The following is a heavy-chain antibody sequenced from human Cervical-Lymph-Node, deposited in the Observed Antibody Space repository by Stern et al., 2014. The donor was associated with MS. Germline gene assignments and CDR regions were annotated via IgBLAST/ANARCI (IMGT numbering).Heavy chain of an antibody. Sequence: VQLVESGGGVVQPGRSLRLSCAASGFTFSSYGMHWVRPAPGQGLEWVAVTSYDGSYQYYADSVKGRFTISRDNSKNTLYLQMNSLRAEDTAVYYCAKTLTKYSSGWYFDYWGQGTLVTVSS. V-gene: IGHV3-30*18. CDR1: GFTFSSYG. J-gene: IGHJ4*02. D-gene: IGHD6-19*01. CDR2: TSYDGSYQ. CDR3: AKTLTKYSSGWYFDY.